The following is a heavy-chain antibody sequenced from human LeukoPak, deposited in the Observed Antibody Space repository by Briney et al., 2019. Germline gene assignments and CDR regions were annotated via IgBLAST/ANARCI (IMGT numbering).Heavy chain of an antibody. V-gene: IGHV4-39*07. J-gene: IGHJ4*02. CDR1: GGSISSSSYY. CDR2: IYYSGST. Sequence: TSETLSLTCTVSGGSISSSSYYWGWIRQPPGKGLEWIGSIYYSGSTYYNPSLKSRVTISVDTSKNQFSLKLSSVTAADTAVYYCARGPVVVVAATHYFDSWGQGTLVTVSS. CDR3: ARGPVVVVAATHYFDS. D-gene: IGHD2-15*01.